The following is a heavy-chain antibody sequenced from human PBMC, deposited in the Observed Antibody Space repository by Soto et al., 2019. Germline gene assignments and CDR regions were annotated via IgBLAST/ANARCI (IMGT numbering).Heavy chain of an antibody. CDR3: ARVRTTGTTLVRGVIDAYYYGMDV. CDR1: GGTFSSYT. CDR2: IIPILGIA. J-gene: IGHJ6*02. Sequence: QVQLVQSGAEVKKPGSSVKVSCKASGGTFSSYTISWVRQAPGQGLEWMGRIIPILGIANYAQKFQGRVTITADKSTSTAYMELSSLRSEDTAVYYCARVRTTGTTLVRGVIDAYYYGMDVWGQGTTVTVSS. D-gene: IGHD1-1*01. V-gene: IGHV1-69*02.